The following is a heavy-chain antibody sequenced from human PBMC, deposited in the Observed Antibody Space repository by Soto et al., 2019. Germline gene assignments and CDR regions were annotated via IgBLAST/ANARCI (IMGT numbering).Heavy chain of an antibody. CDR2: IKEDGSEK. CDR3: VRFSILVSGRGRGAFFDA. D-gene: IGHD6-19*01. Sequence: GGSMRLSCAASGLTFSNYWMSWVRQVPGKGLAWVSNIKEDGSEKYYVDSVKGRFTISRDNAKNSVHLQMNSLRDEDTAVYYCVRFSILVSGRGRGAFFDAWGQGTPVTVSS. CDR1: GLTFSNYW. J-gene: IGHJ4*02. V-gene: IGHV3-7*03.